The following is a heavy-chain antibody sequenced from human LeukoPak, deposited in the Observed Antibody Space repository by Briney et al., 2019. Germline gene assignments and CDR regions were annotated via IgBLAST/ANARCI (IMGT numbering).Heavy chain of an antibody. CDR3: ARVASSAL. J-gene: IGHJ4*02. V-gene: IGHV4-34*01. CDR1: GGSFSGYY. CDR2: INHSGST. Sequence: SETLSLTCAVYGGSFSGYYWSWIRQPPGKGLEWIGEINHSGSTNYNPSLKSRVTISVDTSKTPFSLKLSSVTAEETAVYYCARVASSALWGQGTLVTVSS.